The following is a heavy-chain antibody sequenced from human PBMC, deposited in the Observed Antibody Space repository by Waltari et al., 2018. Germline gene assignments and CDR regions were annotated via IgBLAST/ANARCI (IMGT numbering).Heavy chain of an antibody. V-gene: IGHV3-66*01. CDR2: SYTGGST. Sequence: EVQLVESGGNLVQPGRSLRLSCAASGFTVSNNYMNWVRQAPGKGLEWGSISYTGGSTYYAASVKGRFTISRDNSKNTLYLQMSTLRAEDTAVYYCARVPCSGDTCYYHHCDYWGQGTLVTVSS. CDR3: ARVPCSGDTCYYHHCDY. J-gene: IGHJ4*02. D-gene: IGHD2-15*01. CDR1: GFTVSNNY.